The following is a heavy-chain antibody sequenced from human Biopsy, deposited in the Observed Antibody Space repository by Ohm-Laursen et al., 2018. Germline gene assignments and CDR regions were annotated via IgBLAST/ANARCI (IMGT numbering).Heavy chain of an antibody. CDR1: SGSMTGYE. D-gene: IGHD1-26*01. CDR3: ARVEAGTYDALDI. Sequence: GTLSLTCGVSSGSMTGYEWSWIRLAPGKGLEWIGYIYYSGGTKYNPSLASRVTFSVDMSKSQFSLKLYSVTAADTAVYYCARVEAGTYDALDIWGQGTLVAVSA. J-gene: IGHJ3*02. V-gene: IGHV4-59*01. CDR2: IYYSGGT.